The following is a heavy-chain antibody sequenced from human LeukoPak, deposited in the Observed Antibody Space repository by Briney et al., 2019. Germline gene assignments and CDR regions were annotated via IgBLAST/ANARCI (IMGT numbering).Heavy chain of an antibody. D-gene: IGHD6-19*01. Sequence: SETLSLTCAVYGGSFSGYYWSWIRQPPGKGLEWIGEINHSGSTNYNPSLKSRVTISVDTSKNQFSLKLSSVTAADTAVYYCARTRIAVAGTFDYWGQGTLVTVSS. CDR2: INHSGST. V-gene: IGHV4-34*01. CDR3: ARTRIAVAGTFDY. CDR1: GGSFSGYY. J-gene: IGHJ4*02.